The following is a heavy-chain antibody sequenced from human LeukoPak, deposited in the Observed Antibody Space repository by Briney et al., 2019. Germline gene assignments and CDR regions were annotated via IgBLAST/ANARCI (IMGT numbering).Heavy chain of an antibody. CDR2: INPNSGGT. J-gene: IGHJ5*02. CDR3: ASSHYYGSGAWFDP. V-gene: IGHV1-2*04. CDR1: GYTFANYD. D-gene: IGHD3-10*01. Sequence: GASVKVSCKASGYTFANYDINWVRQATGQGLEWMGWINPNSGGTNYAQKFQGWVTMTRDTSISTAYMELSRLRSDDTAVYYCASSHYYGSGAWFDPWGQGTLVTVSS.